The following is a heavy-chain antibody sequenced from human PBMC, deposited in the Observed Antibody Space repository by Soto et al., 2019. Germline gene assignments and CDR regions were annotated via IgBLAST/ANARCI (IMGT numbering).Heavy chain of an antibody. CDR3: ARVKDSSEGYYYYGRDV. V-gene: IGHV1-69*01. Sequence: QVQLVQSGAEVKKPGSSVKVSCKASGGTFSSYAISWVRQAPGQGLEWMGGIIPIFGTANYAQKFQGRVTITADESTSTAFMELSCLRSEDTAVYYCARVKDSSEGYYYYGRDVWGQGTTVTVSS. D-gene: IGHD3-22*01. CDR2: IIPIFGTA. J-gene: IGHJ6*02. CDR1: GGTFSSYA.